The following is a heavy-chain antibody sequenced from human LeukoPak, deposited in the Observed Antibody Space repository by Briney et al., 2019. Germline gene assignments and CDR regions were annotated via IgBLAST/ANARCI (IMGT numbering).Heavy chain of an antibody. CDR3: ARDTNTPDYYYYGMDV. J-gene: IGHJ6*02. V-gene: IGHV3-7*01. Sequence: GGSLRLSCAASGFTFSSYWMSWVRQAPGKGLEWVANIKQDGSEKYYVDSVKGRFTISRDNAKNSLYLQMNSLRAEDTAVYYCARDTNTPDYYYYGMDVWGQGTTVTVSS. CDR1: GFTFSSYW. CDR2: IKQDGSEK. D-gene: IGHD2-8*01.